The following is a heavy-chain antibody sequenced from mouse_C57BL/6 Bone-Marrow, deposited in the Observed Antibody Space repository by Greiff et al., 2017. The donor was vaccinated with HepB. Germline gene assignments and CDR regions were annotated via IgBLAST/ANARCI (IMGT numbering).Heavy chain of an antibody. D-gene: IGHD2-4*01. Sequence: EVQLQQSGPELVKPGASVKISCKASGYTFTDYYMNWVKQSHGKSLEWIGDINPNNGGTSYNQKFKGKATLTVDKSSSTAYMELRSLTSEDSAVYYCARESPYDYDDHYYAMDYWGQGTSVTVSS. CDR2: INPNNGGT. CDR1: GYTFTDYY. CDR3: ARESPYDYDDHYYAMDY. V-gene: IGHV1-26*01. J-gene: IGHJ4*01.